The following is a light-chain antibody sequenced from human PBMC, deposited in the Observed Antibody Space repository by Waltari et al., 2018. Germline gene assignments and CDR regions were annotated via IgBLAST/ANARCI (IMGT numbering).Light chain of an antibody. J-gene: IGKJ1*01. CDR1: ESIATN. V-gene: IGKV3-15*01. CDR2: HAS. CDR3: QQYNNWPPST. Sequence: EILLTQSPDTLSVSPGERVTLPCRASESIATNLAWYQQRPGQAPRLLSFHASSRATDIPAKFSGSGSGTEFTLTISSLQAEDFAVYYCQQYNNWPPSTFGQGTKVEFK.